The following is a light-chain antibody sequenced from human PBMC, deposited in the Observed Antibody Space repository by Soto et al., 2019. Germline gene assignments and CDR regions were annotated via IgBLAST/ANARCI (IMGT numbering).Light chain of an antibody. J-gene: IGKJ1*01. V-gene: IGKV1-39*01. Sequence: DIQMTQSPSSLSASVGDRVTITCRASQSISSYLNWYQQKPGKAPKLLIYAASSLQSGVPSRFSGSGSGTDFTLTISSLQPEDFATYYCQHSYSTRWTFGQGTEVHIK. CDR3: QHSYSTRWT. CDR2: AAS. CDR1: QSISSY.